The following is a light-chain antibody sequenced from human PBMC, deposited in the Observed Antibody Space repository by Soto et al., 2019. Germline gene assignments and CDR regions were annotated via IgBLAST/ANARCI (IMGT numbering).Light chain of an antibody. V-gene: IGKV1-39*01. CDR2: AAS. CDR3: QHYNSYPQA. CDR1: QSISSY. J-gene: IGKJ1*01. Sequence: DIQMPRSPSSLSATVGDRGTITCLASQSISSYLKWYQQKPGKAPKLLIYAASRLQSGVPTRFSGSGSGTEFTLTISSLQPDDFATYYCQHYNSYPQAFGQGTKVDI.